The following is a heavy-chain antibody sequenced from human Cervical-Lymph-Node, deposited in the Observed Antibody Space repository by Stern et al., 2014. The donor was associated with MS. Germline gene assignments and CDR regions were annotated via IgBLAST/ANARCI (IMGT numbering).Heavy chain of an antibody. J-gene: IGHJ4*02. D-gene: IGHD1-26*01. CDR2: ISSGSSFK. CDR1: GFTFSTYS. V-gene: IGHV3-21*01. Sequence: VQLVQSGGGLVKPGGSLRLSCAASGFTFSTYSMNWVRQAPGKGLEWVSYISSGSSFKYYADSLKGRFTISRDNAKNSLYLQMNSLRAEDTAVYYCARDWVGATDYWGQGILVTVST. CDR3: ARDWVGATDY.